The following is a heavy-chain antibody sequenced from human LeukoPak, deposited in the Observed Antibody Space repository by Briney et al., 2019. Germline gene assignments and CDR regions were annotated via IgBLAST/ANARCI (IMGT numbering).Heavy chain of an antibody. J-gene: IGHJ4*02. D-gene: IGHD4-17*01. CDR3: ARARRATVTKSYFDY. V-gene: IGHV3-7*01. Sequence: GGFLRLSCAASGFTFSSYWMSWVRQAPGKGLEGGANIKQDGSEKYCVDSVKGRFTISRDNAKNSLYLQMNSLRAEDTAVYYCARARRATVTKSYFDYWGQGTLVTVSS. CDR1: GFTFSSYW. CDR2: IKQDGSEK.